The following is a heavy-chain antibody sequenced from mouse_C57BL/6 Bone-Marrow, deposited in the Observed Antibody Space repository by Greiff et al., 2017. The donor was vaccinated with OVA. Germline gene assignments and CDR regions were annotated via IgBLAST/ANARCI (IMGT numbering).Heavy chain of an antibody. J-gene: IGHJ1*03. CDR1: GYTFTSYW. D-gene: IGHD1-1*01. CDR3: ARSYYGSSYWYFDV. CDR2: IYPGSGST. V-gene: IGHV1-55*01. Sequence: QVQLQQPGAELVKPGASVKMSCKASGYTFTSYWITWVKQRPGQGLEWIGDIYPGSGSTNYNEKFKSKATLTVDTSSSTAYMQLSSLTSEEAAVYYCARSYYGSSYWYFDVWGTGTTVTVSS.